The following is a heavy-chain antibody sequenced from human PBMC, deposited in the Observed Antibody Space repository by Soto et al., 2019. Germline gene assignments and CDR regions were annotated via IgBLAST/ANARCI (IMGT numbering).Heavy chain of an antibody. D-gene: IGHD3-22*01. CDR3: AREVYYYDSSGYYLNWFDP. Sequence: SETLSLTCAVSGGSISSSNWWSWVRQPPGKGLEWIGEIYHSGSTNYNPSLKSRVTISVDTSKNQFSLKLSSVTAADTAVYYCAREVYYYDSSGYYLNWFDPWGQGTLVTVSS. CDR1: GGSISSSNW. V-gene: IGHV4-4*02. CDR2: IYHSGST. J-gene: IGHJ5*02.